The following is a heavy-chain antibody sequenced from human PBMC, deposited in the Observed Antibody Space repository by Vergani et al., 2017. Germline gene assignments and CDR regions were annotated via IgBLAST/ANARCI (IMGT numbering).Heavy chain of an antibody. D-gene: IGHD2-15*01. V-gene: IGHV3-43*02. CDR1: GFTFDDYA. CDR2: ISGDGGST. J-gene: IGHJ6*02. CDR3: ARARPYCSGGSCYPRDYYYYGMDV. Sequence: EVQLVESGGGVVQPGGSLRLSCAASGFTFDDYAMHWVRQAPGKGLEWVSLISGDGGSTYYADSVKGRFTISRDNSKNTLYLQMNSLRAEDTAVYYCARARPYCSGGSCYPRDYYYYGMDVWGQGTTVTVSS.